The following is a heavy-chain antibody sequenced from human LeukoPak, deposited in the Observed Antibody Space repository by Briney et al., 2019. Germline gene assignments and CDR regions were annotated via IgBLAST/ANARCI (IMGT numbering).Heavy chain of an antibody. CDR3: ARDSTRSYYYDSSGFTVGLGY. D-gene: IGHD3-22*01. CDR2: IYYGGST. Sequence: SETLSLTCTVAGGSISSSSYYWGWIRHPPGKGLEWIGSIYYGGSTYYNPSLKSRVTISVDTSKNQFSLKMSSVTAADTAVYYCARDSTRSYYYDSSGFTVGLGYWGQGTLVTVSS. J-gene: IGHJ4*02. CDR1: GGSISSSSYY. V-gene: IGHV4-39*02.